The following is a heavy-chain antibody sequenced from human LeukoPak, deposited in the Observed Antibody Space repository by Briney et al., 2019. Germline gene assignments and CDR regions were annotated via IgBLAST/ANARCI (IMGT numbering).Heavy chain of an antibody. CDR3: ARLKYYYGSGSYPDY. D-gene: IGHD3-10*01. Sequence: PSETLSLTCTVSGGSISSGTYYWTWIRQPAGKGLEWIGHIYTSGSTNYNPSLKSRVTISVDTSKNQFSLKLSSVTAADTAVYYCARLKYYYGSGSYPDYWGQGTLVTVSS. V-gene: IGHV4-61*09. CDR1: GGSISSGTYY. J-gene: IGHJ4*02. CDR2: IYTSGST.